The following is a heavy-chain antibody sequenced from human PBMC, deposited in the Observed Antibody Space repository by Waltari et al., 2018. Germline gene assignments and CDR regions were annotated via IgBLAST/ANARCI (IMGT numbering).Heavy chain of an antibody. CDR1: GGSISSYY. D-gene: IGHD3-3*01. Sequence: QVQLQESGPGLVKPSETLSLTCTVSGGSISSYYWSWIRQPPGKGLVWIGYIYYSGSTNYNPSLKSRVTISVDTSKNQFSLKLSSVTAADTAVYYCARGVTIFGVVIVRGAFDIWGQGTMVTVSS. V-gene: IGHV4-59*01. J-gene: IGHJ3*02. CDR3: ARGVTIFGVVIVRGAFDI. CDR2: IYYSGST.